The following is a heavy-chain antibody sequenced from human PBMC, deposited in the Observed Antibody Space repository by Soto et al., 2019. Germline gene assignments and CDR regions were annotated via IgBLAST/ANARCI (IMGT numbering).Heavy chain of an antibody. J-gene: IGHJ4*02. CDR1: GFAFSSFG. CDR3: TRYCSGGRCSEGGLDF. V-gene: IGHV3-33*01. Sequence: QVQLVESGGGVVQPGRSLRLSCAASGFAFSSFGMHWVRQAPGKGLEWVALVAYDGSDKYYGDSVKGRFTISRDYSENTVYLQMDSLRVEDTAIYFCTRYCSGGRCSEGGLDFWGQGTLVTVAS. D-gene: IGHD2-15*01. CDR2: VAYDGSDK.